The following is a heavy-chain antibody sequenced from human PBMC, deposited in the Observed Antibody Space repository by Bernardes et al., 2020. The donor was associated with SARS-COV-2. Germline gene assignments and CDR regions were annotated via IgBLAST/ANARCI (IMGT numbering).Heavy chain of an antibody. CDR1: GFTVSSNY. V-gene: IGHV3-66*01. D-gene: IGHD6-6*01. CDR2: IYSGGST. Sequence: GGSLRLSCAASGFTVSSNYMSWVRQAPGKGLEWVSVIYSGGSTYYADSVKGRFTISRDNSKNTLYLQMNSLRAEDTAVYYCARVYLGAARPLDYWGQGTLVTVSS. J-gene: IGHJ4*02. CDR3: ARVYLGAARPLDY.